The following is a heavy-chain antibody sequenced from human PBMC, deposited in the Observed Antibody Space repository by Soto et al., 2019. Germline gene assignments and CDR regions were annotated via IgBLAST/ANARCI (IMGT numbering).Heavy chain of an antibody. CDR1: GFTFSSYG. CDR3: AKAQRDYYDSSGYYQKGLFDY. J-gene: IGHJ4*02. Sequence: SLRLSCAASGFTFSSYGMHWVRQAPGKGLEWVAVISYDGSNKYYADSVKGRFTISRDNSKNTLYLQMNSLRAEDTAVYYCAKAQRDYYDSSGYYQKGLFDYWGQGP. CDR2: ISYDGSNK. V-gene: IGHV3-30*18. D-gene: IGHD3-22*01.